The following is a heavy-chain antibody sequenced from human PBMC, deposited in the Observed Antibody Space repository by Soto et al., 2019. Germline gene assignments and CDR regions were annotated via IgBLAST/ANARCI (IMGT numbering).Heavy chain of an antibody. CDR2: IIPIFGTA. J-gene: IGHJ5*02. V-gene: IGHV1-69*13. D-gene: IGHD3-22*01. CDR1: GGTFSSYA. Sequence: SVKVSFKASGGTFSSYAISWLRQAPGQGLEWMGGIIPIFGTANYAQKFQGRVTITADESTSTAYMELSSLRSEDTAVYYCAASYYYDSSGSYNWFDPWGQGTLVTVSS. CDR3: AASYYYDSSGSYNWFDP.